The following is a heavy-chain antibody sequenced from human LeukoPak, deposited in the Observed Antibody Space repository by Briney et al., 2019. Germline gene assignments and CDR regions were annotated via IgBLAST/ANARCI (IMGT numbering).Heavy chain of an antibody. V-gene: IGHV3-48*03. J-gene: IGHJ3*02. D-gene: IGHD3-22*01. CDR2: ICSSGSTI. CDR1: GFTFSSYE. Sequence: GGFLRLSCAASGFTFSSYEMNWVRQAPGKGLEWLSYICSSGSTIYYADSVKGRFTISRDNAKSSLYLQMTTLRAEDTAVYYCARAGHVITMIVVLDAFDIWGQGTMVTVSS. CDR3: ARAGHVITMIVVLDAFDI.